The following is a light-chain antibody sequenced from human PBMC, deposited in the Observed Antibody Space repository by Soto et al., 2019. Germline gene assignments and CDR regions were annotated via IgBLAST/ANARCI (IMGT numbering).Light chain of an antibody. Sequence: QSVLTQPPSASGAPGQTVTISCSGSNSNIGTHTVNWYQQLPGTAPKLLIYNNNQRPSGVPDRFSASKSGTSASLAISGLQSEDEADYYCATWDERLNGGVFGGGTQLTV. J-gene: IGLJ7*01. CDR1: NSNIGTHT. V-gene: IGLV1-44*01. CDR3: ATWDERLNGGV. CDR2: NNN.